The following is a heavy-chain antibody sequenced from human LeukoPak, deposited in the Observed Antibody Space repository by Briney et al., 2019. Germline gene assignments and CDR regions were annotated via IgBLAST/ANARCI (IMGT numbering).Heavy chain of an antibody. CDR1: GFTFSDYY. CDR2: ISSSGSNI. J-gene: IGHJ3*02. V-gene: IGHV3-11*01. CDR3: ARVTQDAFDI. Sequence: GGSLRLSCAASGFTFSDYYMSWIRQAPGKVLEWVSYISSSGSNIYYADTVKVRFTIVRANTKNSLYLQMKSLKADDTVVYYCARVTQDAFDIWGQGPMVPVSS.